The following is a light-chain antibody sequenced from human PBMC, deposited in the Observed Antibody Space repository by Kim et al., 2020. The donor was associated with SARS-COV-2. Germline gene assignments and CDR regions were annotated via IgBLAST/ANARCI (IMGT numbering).Light chain of an antibody. J-gene: IGLJ2*01. CDR1: SSNIGNNY. CDR2: DNN. CDR3: GTWDSSLSAGGV. Sequence: QSVLTQPPSVSAAPGQKVTISCSGSSSNIGNNYVSWYQQLPGTAPKLLIYDNNKRPSGIPDRFSGSKSGTSATLGITGLQTGDEADYYCGTWDSSLSAGGVFGRGTQLTVL. V-gene: IGLV1-51*01.